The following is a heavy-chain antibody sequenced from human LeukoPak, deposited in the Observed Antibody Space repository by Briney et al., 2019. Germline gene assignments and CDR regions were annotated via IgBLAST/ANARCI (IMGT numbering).Heavy chain of an antibody. CDR3: ARGGAAAETSGFDH. D-gene: IGHD6-13*01. Sequence: ASVKVSCKVFGYTFTSHDINWVRQAPGQGLEWMGWPSTDSDDTGYAQKFQGRVSMTRDNSIDTAYMELRGLKSDDTAVYYCARGGAAAETSGFDHWGRGTLVIVSA. V-gene: IGHV1-8*01. CDR2: PSTDSDDT. J-gene: IGHJ4*02. CDR1: GYTFTSHD.